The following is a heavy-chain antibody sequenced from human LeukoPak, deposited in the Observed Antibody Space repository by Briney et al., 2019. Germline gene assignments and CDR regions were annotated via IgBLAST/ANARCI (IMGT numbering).Heavy chain of an antibody. CDR2: MNPKSGNT. CDR1: GDTFTTYD. Sequence: GASVKVSCNISGDTFTTYDINWVRQATGQGLGWMGWMNPKSGNTVYAQKFQGRLTLTRDISISTAYMELSSLRSEDTAVYFCARAITIFDYYYMDVWGKGTTVTVSS. V-gene: IGHV1-8*01. J-gene: IGHJ6*03. D-gene: IGHD3-3*01. CDR3: ARAITIFDYYYMDV.